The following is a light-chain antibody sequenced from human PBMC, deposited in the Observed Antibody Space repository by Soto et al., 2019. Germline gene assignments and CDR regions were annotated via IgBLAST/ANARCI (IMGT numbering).Light chain of an antibody. CDR3: QKYNRAPFT. V-gene: IGKV1-27*01. J-gene: IGKJ3*01. CDR1: QAIYNY. CDR2: AAS. Sequence: DIQMTQSPSSLSASVGDRVTISCRTSQAIYNYLAWYQQKPGKVPKLLISAASTLQSGVPSRFSGSGSGTDFTLTISSLQPEDFANYYCQKYNRAPFTFGPGTKVDVK.